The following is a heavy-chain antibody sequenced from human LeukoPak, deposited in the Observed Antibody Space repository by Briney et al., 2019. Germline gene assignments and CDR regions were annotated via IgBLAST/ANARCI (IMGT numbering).Heavy chain of an antibody. CDR1: GGSISSSSYY. CDR2: IYYSGST. V-gene: IGHV4-39*01. J-gene: IGHJ4*02. D-gene: IGHD3-3*01. Sequence: SETLSLTCTVSGGSISSSSYYWGWIRQPPGTGLEWIGSIYYSGSTYYNPSLKSRVTISVDTSKNQFSLKLSSVTAADTAVYYCAILWSGYYGHYDYWGQGTLVTVSS. CDR3: AILWSGYYGHYDY.